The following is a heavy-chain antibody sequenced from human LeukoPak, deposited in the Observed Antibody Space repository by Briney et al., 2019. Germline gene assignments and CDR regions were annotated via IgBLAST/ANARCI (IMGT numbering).Heavy chain of an antibody. V-gene: IGHV3-23*01. CDR1: GFTFSNFA. Sequence: GGSLRLSCAASGFTFSNFAMSWVRQAPGQGLEWVSVITASGGTTYYVDSVKGRFTISRDNSKNTLYLQMNSLRAEDTAVYYCARRRGYSGYDLDYWGQGTLVTVSS. CDR3: ARRRGYSGYDLDY. J-gene: IGHJ4*02. CDR2: ITASGGTT. D-gene: IGHD5-12*01.